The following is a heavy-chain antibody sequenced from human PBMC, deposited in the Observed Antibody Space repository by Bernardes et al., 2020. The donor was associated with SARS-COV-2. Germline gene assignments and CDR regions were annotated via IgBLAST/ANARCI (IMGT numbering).Heavy chain of an antibody. CDR1: GFSFSGSI. J-gene: IGHJ4*02. CDR3: ARIDDVTGRDY. Sequence: GGSLRLSCEASGFSFSGSIMNWVRQAPGKGLEWVSSISASSVYIYYADSVKGRFSLSRDNGKSSVYLQMNSLRAEDTAVYYCARIDDVTGRDYWGQGTLVTVSS. CDR2: ISASSVYI. V-gene: IGHV3-21*01. D-gene: IGHD3-9*01.